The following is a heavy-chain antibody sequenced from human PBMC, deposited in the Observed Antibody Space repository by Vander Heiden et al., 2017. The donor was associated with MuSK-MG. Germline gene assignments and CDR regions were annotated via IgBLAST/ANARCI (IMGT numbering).Heavy chain of an antibody. J-gene: IGHJ6*02. CDR2: ISWNSGSI. Sequence: EVQLVESGGGLVQPGRSLRLSCAASGFTFDDYAMHWVRQAPGKGLEWVSGISWNSGSIGYADSVKGRFTISRDNAKNSLYLQMNSLRAEDTALYYCAKDIEPQTPSYYYYGMDVWGQGTTVTVSS. CDR1: GFTFDDYA. CDR3: AKDIEPQTPSYYYYGMDV. V-gene: IGHV3-9*01.